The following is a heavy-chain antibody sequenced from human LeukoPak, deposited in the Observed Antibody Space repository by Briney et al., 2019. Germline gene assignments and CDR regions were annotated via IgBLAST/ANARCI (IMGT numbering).Heavy chain of an antibody. CDR1: GFTFSSYG. J-gene: IGHJ6*03. D-gene: IGHD5-12*01. CDR2: IRYDGSNK. CDR3: AKDTVKVTTIRRVPHYMDV. Sequence: GGSLRLSCAASGFTFSSYGMHWVRQAPGKGLEWVAFIRYDGSNKYYADSVKGRFIISRDNSKNTLYLQMNSLRAEDTAVYYCAKDTVKVTTIRRVPHYMDVWGKGTTVTISS. V-gene: IGHV3-30*02.